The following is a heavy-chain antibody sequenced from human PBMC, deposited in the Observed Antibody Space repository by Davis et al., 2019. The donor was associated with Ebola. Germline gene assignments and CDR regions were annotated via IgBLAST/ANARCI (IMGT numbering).Heavy chain of an antibody. CDR3: ARETLNYDFWSGYILDY. J-gene: IGHJ4*02. CDR1: GFTFSSYA. V-gene: IGHV3-23*01. Sequence: GESLKISCAASGFTFSSYAMSWVRQAPGKGLEWVSAISGSGGSTYYADSVKGRFTISRDNSKNTLYLQMNSLRAEDTAVYYCARETLNYDFWSGYILDYWGQGTLVTVSS. CDR2: ISGSGGST. D-gene: IGHD3-3*01.